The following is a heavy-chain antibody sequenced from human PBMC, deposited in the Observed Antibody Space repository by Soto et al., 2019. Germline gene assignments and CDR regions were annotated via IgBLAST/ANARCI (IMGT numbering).Heavy chain of an antibody. J-gene: IGHJ6*03. D-gene: IGHD1-7*01. CDR1: GDSVSSNSAA. Sequence: SQALSLTCVLSGDSVSSNSAAWNCIRLSPSRGLEWLARTYYRSRWYNDYAVSVRSRITVNPDTSKNQFSLQLTSVTPEDTAVYYCAGTTSHQWYYMDVWGKGTTVTVSS. V-gene: IGHV6-1*01. CDR3: AGTTSHQWYYMDV. CDR2: TYYRSRWYN.